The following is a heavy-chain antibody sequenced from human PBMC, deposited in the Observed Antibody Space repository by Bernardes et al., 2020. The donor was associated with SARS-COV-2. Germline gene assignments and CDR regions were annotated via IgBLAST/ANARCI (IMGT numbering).Heavy chain of an antibody. D-gene: IGHD1-1*01. CDR3: AITTGSPYNRFDP. J-gene: IGHJ5*02. V-gene: IGHV1-2*04. CDR1: GYTFTGYY. Sequence: ASVKVSCKASGYTFTGYYIHWVRQAPGQGLEWVGWINTNSGGTDYAQKFQGWVTMTRDTSINTAFMELSRLKSDDTAVYFCAITTGSPYNRFDPWGQGTLVTVSS. CDR2: INTNSGGT.